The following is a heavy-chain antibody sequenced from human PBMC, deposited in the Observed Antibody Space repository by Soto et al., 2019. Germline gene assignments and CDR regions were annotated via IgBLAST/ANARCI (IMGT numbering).Heavy chain of an antibody. V-gene: IGHV3-23*01. D-gene: IGHD2-15*01. CDR2: ISGSGVST. J-gene: IGHJ5*02. CDR3: AKDPCSGGSCYSVYNWFDP. Sequence: EVQLLESGGGLVQPGGSLRLSCAASGFTFSSYAMSWVRQAPGKGLEWVSAISGSGVSTYYADSVKGRFTISRDNSKNTLYLQMNSLRAEDTAVYYCAKDPCSGGSCYSVYNWFDPWGQGTLVTVSS. CDR1: GFTFSSYA.